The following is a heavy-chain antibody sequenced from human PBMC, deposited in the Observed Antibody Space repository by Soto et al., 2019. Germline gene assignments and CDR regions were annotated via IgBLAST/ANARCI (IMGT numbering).Heavy chain of an antibody. Sequence: SETLSLTGAVYGGSFSGYYWSWIRQPPGKGLGWIGEFNHSGSTAYTATLKTRLTLSIDTSKTQLSLKLSSVTAADTAVYYCARRLHGVRGAATPDNGFDPWGQGTLVTVSS. CDR2: FNHSGST. CDR3: ARRLHGVRGAATPDNGFDP. J-gene: IGHJ5*02. D-gene: IGHD1-1*01. V-gene: IGHV4-34*01. CDR1: GGSFSGYY.